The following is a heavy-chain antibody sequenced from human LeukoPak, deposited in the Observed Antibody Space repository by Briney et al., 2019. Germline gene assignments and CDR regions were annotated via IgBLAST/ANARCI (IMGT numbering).Heavy chain of an antibody. V-gene: IGHV1-8*01. CDR3: ARVHSQYYDILTGYYSGGLVDY. J-gene: IGHJ4*02. CDR2: MNPNSGNT. Sequence: ASVKVSCKASGYTFTSYDINWVRQATGQGLEWMGWMNPNSGNTGYAQKFQGRVTMTRNTSISTAYMELSSLRSEDAAVYYCARVHSQYYDILTGYYSGGLVDYWGQGTLVTVSS. CDR1: GYTFTSYD. D-gene: IGHD3-9*01.